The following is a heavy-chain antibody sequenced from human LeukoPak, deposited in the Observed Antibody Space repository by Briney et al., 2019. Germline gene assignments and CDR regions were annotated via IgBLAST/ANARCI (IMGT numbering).Heavy chain of an antibody. D-gene: IGHD6-19*01. J-gene: IGHJ4*02. CDR1: GFSFSSYS. Sequence: GGSLRLSCVASGFSFSSYSMNWGRQAPGKGLEWVSYISPSSSTTYYADSVKGRFTISRDNAKNSLSLQMNSLRDEDTAVYYCARDQQWPIVHYFDHWGQGILVTVSS. V-gene: IGHV3-48*02. CDR2: ISPSSSTT. CDR3: ARDQQWPIVHYFDH.